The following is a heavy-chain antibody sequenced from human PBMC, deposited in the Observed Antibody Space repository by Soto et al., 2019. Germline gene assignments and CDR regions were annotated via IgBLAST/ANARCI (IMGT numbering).Heavy chain of an antibody. CDR1: GGYISSSSYY. V-gene: IGHV4-39*01. CDR3: ATLWFGEDDY. Sequence: QLQLQESGPGLVKPSETLSLTCTVSGGYISSSSYYWGWIRQPPGKGLEWIGSIYYSGSTYYNPSLKSRVTISVDTSKNQFSLKLSSVTAADTAVYYCATLWFGEDDYWGQGNLVTVSS. J-gene: IGHJ4*02. D-gene: IGHD3-10*01. CDR2: IYYSGST.